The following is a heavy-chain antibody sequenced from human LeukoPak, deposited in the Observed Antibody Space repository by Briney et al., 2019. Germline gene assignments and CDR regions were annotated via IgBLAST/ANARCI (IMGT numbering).Heavy chain of an antibody. D-gene: IGHD6-13*01. Sequence: GASVKVSCKASGYTFTGYYIHWVRQAPGQGLECMGHINPYSGDTNFAQKFQGRVTMPRDTSITTAYMDLSSLTPDDTAVYFCARDQGSLTRSWYTGYWGQGTQVTVSS. CDR2: INPYSGDT. CDR1: GYTFTGYY. J-gene: IGHJ4*02. V-gene: IGHV1-2*06. CDR3: ARDQGSLTRSWYTGY.